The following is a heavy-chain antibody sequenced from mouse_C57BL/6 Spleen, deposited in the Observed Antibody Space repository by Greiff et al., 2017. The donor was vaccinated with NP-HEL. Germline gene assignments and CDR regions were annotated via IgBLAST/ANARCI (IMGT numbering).Heavy chain of an antibody. D-gene: IGHD2-1*01. V-gene: IGHV14-4*01. J-gene: IGHJ3*01. Sequence: EVQLQQSGAELVRPGASVKLSCTASGFNIKDYYMHWVKQRPEQGLEWIGWIDPENGDTEYASNFKGKVTITADTAYNTDYLQLSRLKSEDTAIYYYNAGTEVRIAYWGQGTLVTVSA. CDR1: GFNIKDYY. CDR2: IDPENGDT. CDR3: NAGTEVRIAY.